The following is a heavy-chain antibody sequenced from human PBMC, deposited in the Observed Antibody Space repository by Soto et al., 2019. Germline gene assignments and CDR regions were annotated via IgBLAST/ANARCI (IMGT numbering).Heavy chain of an antibody. CDR1: GYTFTSYG. CDR2: ISAYNGNT. D-gene: IGHD3-3*01. J-gene: IGHJ5*02. Sequence: QVQLVQSGAEVKKPGASVQVSCKASGYTFTSYGISWVRQAPGQGLEWMGWISAYNGNTNYAQKLQGRVTMTTDTSTSTADMELRSLRSDDTAVYYCARGARGFLEPNWFDPWGQGTLVTVSS. V-gene: IGHV1-18*01. CDR3: ARGARGFLEPNWFDP.